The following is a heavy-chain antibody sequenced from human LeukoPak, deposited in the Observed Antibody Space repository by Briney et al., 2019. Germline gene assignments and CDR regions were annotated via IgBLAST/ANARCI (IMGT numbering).Heavy chain of an antibody. J-gene: IGHJ4*02. Sequence: GGSLRLSCAASGFALSSHWMTWVRQVPGKGLEWVASINPDGNKKYSADSVKGRFTISRDNAENSLYLQMNSLRVEDTAFYCCARDLAYSRLDYWGQGMLVTVSS. CDR1: GFALSSHW. CDR2: INPDGNKK. V-gene: IGHV3-7*01. CDR3: ARDLAYSRLDY. D-gene: IGHD5-18*01.